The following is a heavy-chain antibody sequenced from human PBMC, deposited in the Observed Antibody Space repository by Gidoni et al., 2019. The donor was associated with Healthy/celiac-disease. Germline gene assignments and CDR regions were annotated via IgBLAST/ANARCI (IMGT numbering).Heavy chain of an antibody. CDR2: INWNGGST. D-gene: IGHD3-10*01. V-gene: IGHV3-20*04. CDR1: GFTVADYG. Sequence: EVQLVESGGGVVRPGGSLRLSCAACGFTVADYGMSWVRQAPGKGLEWVSGINWNGGSTGYADSVKGRFTISRDNANNSLYLQMNSLRAEDTALYYCARDLGSYYYGSGRTDAFDIWGQGTMVTVSS. CDR3: ARDLGSYYYGSGRTDAFDI. J-gene: IGHJ3*02.